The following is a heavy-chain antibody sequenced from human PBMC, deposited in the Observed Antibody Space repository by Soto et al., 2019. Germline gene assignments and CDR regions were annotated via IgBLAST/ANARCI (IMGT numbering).Heavy chain of an antibody. CDR2: IYSGGST. CDR3: ARDATYDSSGYYFDY. Sequence: GESLKISCAASGFTVSSNYMSWVRQAPGKGLEWVSVIYSGGSTYYADSVKGRFTISRHNSKNTLYLQMNSLRAEDTAVYYCARDATYDSSGYYFDYWGQGTLVTVSS. CDR1: GFTVSSNY. V-gene: IGHV3-66*01. D-gene: IGHD3-22*01. J-gene: IGHJ4*02.